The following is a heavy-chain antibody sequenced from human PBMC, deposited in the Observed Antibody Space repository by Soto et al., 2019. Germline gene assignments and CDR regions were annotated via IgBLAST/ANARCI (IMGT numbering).Heavy chain of an antibody. CDR1: GFTFSSYG. V-gene: IGHV3-30*03. J-gene: IGHJ6*02. CDR3: ARDILISRWLALSYYGMDV. CDR2: ISYDGSNK. Sequence: GGSLRLSCAASGFTFSSYGMHWVRQAPGKGLEWVAVISYDGSNKYYADSVKGRFTISRDNSKNTLYLQMNSLRAEDTAVYYCARDILISRWLALSYYGMDVWGQGTTVTVSS. D-gene: IGHD5-12*01.